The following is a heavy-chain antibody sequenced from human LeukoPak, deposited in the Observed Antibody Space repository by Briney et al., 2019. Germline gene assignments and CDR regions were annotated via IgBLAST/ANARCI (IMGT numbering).Heavy chain of an antibody. D-gene: IGHD3-10*01. CDR1: GFTFSNAW. V-gene: IGHV3-15*01. CDR2: IKSKTDGGTT. CDR3: TTDTQLLLWFGDTLKEFDY. Sequence: GGSLRLSCAASGFTFSNAWMSWVRQAPGKGLEWVGRIKSKTDGGTTGYAAPVKGRFTISRDDSKNTLYLQMNSLKTEDTAVYYCTTDTQLLLWFGDTLKEFDYWGQGTLVTVSS. J-gene: IGHJ4*02.